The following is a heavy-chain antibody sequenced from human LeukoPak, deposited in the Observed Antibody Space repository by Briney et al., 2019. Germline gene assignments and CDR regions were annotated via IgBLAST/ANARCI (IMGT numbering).Heavy chain of an antibody. D-gene: IGHD2-21*01. J-gene: IGHJ4*02. CDR2: INPNSGGT. V-gene: IGHV1-2*02. Sequence: GASVNVACKASGYTFTGYYMHWVRQAPGQGLEWMGWINPNSGGTNYAQKCQGRVTMTRDTSVSTAYMELSRLRSDDTAVYYCARELAWRYFDYWGQGTLVTVSS. CDR3: ARELAWRYFDY. CDR1: GYTFTGYY.